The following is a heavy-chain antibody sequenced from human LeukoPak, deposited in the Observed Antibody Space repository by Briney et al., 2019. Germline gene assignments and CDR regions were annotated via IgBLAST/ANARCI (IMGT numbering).Heavy chain of an antibody. D-gene: IGHD3-3*01. CDR2: ISSSSYI. CDR3: AREADYDFWSGYYPNGYYYYGMDV. J-gene: IGHJ6*02. Sequence: GGSLRLSCAASGFTFSSYSMNWVRQAPGKGLEWVSSISSSSYIYYADSVKGRFTISRDNAKNSLYLQMNSLRAEDTAVYYCAREADYDFWSGYYPNGYYYYGMDVWGQGTTVTVSS. V-gene: IGHV3-21*04. CDR1: GFTFSSYS.